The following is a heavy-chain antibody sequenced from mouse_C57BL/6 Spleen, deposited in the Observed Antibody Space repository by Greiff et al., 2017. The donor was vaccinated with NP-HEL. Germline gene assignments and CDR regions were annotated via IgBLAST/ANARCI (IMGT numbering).Heavy chain of an antibody. D-gene: IGHD2-5*01. J-gene: IGHJ4*01. CDR2: ISYDGSN. CDR1: GYSITSGYY. V-gene: IGHV3-6*01. CDR3: ARYSRDAMDY. Sequence: EVKLEESGPGLVKPSQSLSLTCSVTGYSITSGYYWNWIRQFPGNKLEWMGYISYDGSNNYNPSLKNRISITRDTSKNQFFLKLNSVTTEDTATYYCARYSRDAMDYWGQGTSVTVSS.